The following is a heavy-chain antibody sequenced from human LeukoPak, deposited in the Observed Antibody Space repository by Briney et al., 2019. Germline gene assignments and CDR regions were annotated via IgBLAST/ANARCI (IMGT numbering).Heavy chain of an antibody. CDR1: GFMFSNFA. J-gene: IGHJ4*02. CDR3: AKDQGQAVVPRRFDY. D-gene: IGHD2-2*01. Sequence: HPGGSLRLSCAASGFMFSNFAMSWVRQAPGKGLEWVSTIYYSGGNTYSADSVKGRFTISRDNAKNTLYLQMNSLRAEDTAVYYCAKDQGQAVVPRRFDYWGQGTLVTASS. CDR2: IYYSGGNT. V-gene: IGHV3-23*01.